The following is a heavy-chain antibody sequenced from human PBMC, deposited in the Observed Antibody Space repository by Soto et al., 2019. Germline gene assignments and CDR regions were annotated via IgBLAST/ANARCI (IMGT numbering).Heavy chain of an antibody. Sequence: QVHLVQSGAEVKEPGASVRVSCKASGYTFTSYGFSWVRQAPGQGLEWLAWISANNGDTNSADKFQGRVTLTTDTSTSTAYMELRSLTSDDTAVYYCARDIVVVPAARYWFAPWGQGTLVTVSS. CDR2: ISANNGDT. V-gene: IGHV1-18*01. CDR3: ARDIVVVPAARYWFAP. J-gene: IGHJ5*02. D-gene: IGHD2-2*01. CDR1: GYTFTSYG.